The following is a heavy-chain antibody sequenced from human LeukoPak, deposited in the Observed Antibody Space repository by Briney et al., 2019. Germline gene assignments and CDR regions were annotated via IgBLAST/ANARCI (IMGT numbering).Heavy chain of an antibody. CDR1: GFTFSSYA. CDR3: TKGLGDDAFDI. CDR2: ISASGGST. D-gene: IGHD3-16*01. J-gene: IGHJ3*02. V-gene: IGHV3-23*01. Sequence: GGSLRLSCAASGFTFSSYAMSWVRQAPGKGLEWVSAISASGGSTYYADSVKGRFTISRDNSKNTLYLLTSSLRAEDTAVYSCTKGLGDDAFDIWGQGTMLTVSS.